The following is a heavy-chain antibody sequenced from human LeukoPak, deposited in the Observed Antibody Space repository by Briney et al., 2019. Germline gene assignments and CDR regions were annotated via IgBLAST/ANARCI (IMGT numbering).Heavy chain of an antibody. CDR2: IYYSGST. J-gene: IGHJ4*02. V-gene: IGHV4-39*01. CDR1: GVSISSSSYY. CDR3: ARPYYGDYSIDY. Sequence: SETLSLTCTVSGVSISSSSYYWGWIRQPPGKGLEWIGSIYYSGSTYYNPSLKSRVTISVDTPKNQFSLKLSSVTAADTAVYYCARPYYGDYSIDYWGQGTLVTVSS. D-gene: IGHD4-17*01.